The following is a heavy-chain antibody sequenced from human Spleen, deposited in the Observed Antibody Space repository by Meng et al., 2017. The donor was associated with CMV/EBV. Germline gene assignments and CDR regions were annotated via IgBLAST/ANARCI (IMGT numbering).Heavy chain of an antibody. J-gene: IGHJ6*02. Sequence: ASVKVSCKASGYILGNYGITWVRQAPGQGLEWMGWISACNGDTKYALKFQGRVTMTTDTSTSTAYMELRSLRSDDTAVYYCARGSNVVVPAAIGLNFYYYGMDVWGQGTTVTVSS. CDR1: GYILGNYG. CDR3: ARGSNVVVPAAIGLNFYYYGMDV. D-gene: IGHD2-2*02. V-gene: IGHV1-18*01. CDR2: ISACNGDT.